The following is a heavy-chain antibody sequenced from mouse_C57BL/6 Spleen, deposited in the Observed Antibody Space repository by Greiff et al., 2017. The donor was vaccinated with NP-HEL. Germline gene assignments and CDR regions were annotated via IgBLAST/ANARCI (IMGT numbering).Heavy chain of an antibody. V-gene: IGHV5-4*01. Sequence: DVHLVESGGGLVKPGGSLKLSCAASGFTFSSYAMSWVRQTPEKRLEWVATISDGGSYTYYPDNVKGRFTISRDNAKNNLYLQMSHLKSEDTAMYYCARDARSYGSYFDYWGQGTTLTVSS. CDR2: ISDGGSYT. CDR1: GFTFSSYA. D-gene: IGHD1-1*01. J-gene: IGHJ2*01. CDR3: ARDARSYGSYFDY.